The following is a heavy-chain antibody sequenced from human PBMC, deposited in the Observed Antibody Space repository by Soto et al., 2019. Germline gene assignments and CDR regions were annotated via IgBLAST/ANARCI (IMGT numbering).Heavy chain of an antibody. Sequence: PGGSLRLSCAASGFTFSSYAMSWVRQAPGKGLEWVSAISGSGGSTYYADSVKGRLTISRDNSKNTLYLQMNSLRAEDTAVYYCAKGIYDSSGYYFDYWGQGXLVTVSS. CDR3: AKGIYDSSGYYFDY. J-gene: IGHJ4*02. D-gene: IGHD3-22*01. CDR1: GFTFSSYA. V-gene: IGHV3-23*01. CDR2: ISGSGGST.